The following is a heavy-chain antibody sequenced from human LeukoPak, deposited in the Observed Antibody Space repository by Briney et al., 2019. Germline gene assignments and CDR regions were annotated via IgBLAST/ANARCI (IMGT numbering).Heavy chain of an antibody. CDR1: GYSFTNYW. CDR2: IDPSDSYT. V-gene: IGHV5-10-1*01. CDR3: ARGDFLFDF. J-gene: IGHJ4*02. Sequence: HGESLRISCRGSGYSFTNYWISWVRQMPGKGLEWMGTIDPSDSYTNYSPSFQGHVTISADKSISTAYLQWSSLKASDTAMYYCARGDFLFDFWGQGTLVTVSS. D-gene: IGHD1-26*01.